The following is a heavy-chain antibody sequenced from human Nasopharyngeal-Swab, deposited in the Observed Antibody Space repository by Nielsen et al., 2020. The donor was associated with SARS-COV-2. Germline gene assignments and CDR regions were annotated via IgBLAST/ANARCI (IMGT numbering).Heavy chain of an antibody. CDR2: ISYDGSNK. V-gene: IGHV3-30-3*01. D-gene: IGHD3-10*01. Sequence: SCAASGFTFSSYAMHWVRQAPGKGLEWVAVISYDGSNKYYADSVKGRFTISRDNSKNTLYLQMNSLRAEDTAVYYCARVPILWFGELYGMDVWGQGTTVTVSS. CDR1: GFTFSSYA. J-gene: IGHJ6*02. CDR3: ARVPILWFGELYGMDV.